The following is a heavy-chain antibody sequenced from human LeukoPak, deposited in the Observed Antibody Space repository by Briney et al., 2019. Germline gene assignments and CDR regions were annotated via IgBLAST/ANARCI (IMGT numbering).Heavy chain of an antibody. V-gene: IGHV4-59*01. CDR1: GGSISSYY. J-gene: IGHJ3*02. CDR2: IYYSGST. CDR3: ARDRGGGAFDI. D-gene: IGHD2-21*01. Sequence: PSETLSLTCNVSGGSISSYYWSWIRQPPGKGLEWIGYIYYSGSTNYNPSLKSRVTISVDTSKNQFSLKLSSVTAADTAVYYCARDRGGGAFDIWGQGTMVTVSS.